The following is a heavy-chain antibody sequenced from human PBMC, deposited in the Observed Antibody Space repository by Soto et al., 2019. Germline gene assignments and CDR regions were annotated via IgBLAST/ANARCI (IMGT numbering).Heavy chain of an antibody. CDR3: ARTSVNWGSRGLVDY. CDR1: GFSLSTSGVG. Sequence: QITLKESGPTLVKPTQTLTLTCTFSGFSLSTSGVGVGWIRQPPGKALEWLAFLYWADDKRYSPSLKSRLTITKDTSKNQVLRTMTNMDPVDTATYYCARTSVNWGSRGLVDYWGQGTLVTVAS. V-gene: IGHV2-5*02. J-gene: IGHJ4*02. D-gene: IGHD7-27*01. CDR2: LYWADDK.